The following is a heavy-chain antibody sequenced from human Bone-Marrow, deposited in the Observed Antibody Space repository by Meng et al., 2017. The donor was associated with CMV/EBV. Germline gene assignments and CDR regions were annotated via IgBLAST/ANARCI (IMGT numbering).Heavy chain of an antibody. Sequence: ASVKVSCKASGYTFTGYYMHWVRQAPGQGLEWMGWINPNSGGTNYAQKFQGRVTMTRDTSISTAYMELSRLRSEDTAVYYCASGNLNRITIFGVAYDAFDIWGQGTMVTVSS. CDR1: GYTFTGYY. D-gene: IGHD3-3*01. CDR2: INPNSGGT. J-gene: IGHJ3*02. CDR3: ASGNLNRITIFGVAYDAFDI. V-gene: IGHV1-2*02.